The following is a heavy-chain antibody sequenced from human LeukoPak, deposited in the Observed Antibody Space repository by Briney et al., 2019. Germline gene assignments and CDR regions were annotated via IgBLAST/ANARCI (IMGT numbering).Heavy chain of an antibody. CDR3: ARGGFRFFAH. D-gene: IGHD2-15*01. Sequence: GGSLRLSCAASGFTFSSYWMHWVRQAPGKGLVWVSRINSDGSTTNYVDSVKGRFTISRDNAKNSLYLQMNSLRAEDTAVYYCARGGFRFFAHWGQGTLVTVSS. V-gene: IGHV3-74*01. CDR1: GFTFSSYW. J-gene: IGHJ5*02. CDR2: INSDGSTT.